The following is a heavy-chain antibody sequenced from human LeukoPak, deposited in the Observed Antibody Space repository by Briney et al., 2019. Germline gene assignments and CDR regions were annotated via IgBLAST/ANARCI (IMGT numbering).Heavy chain of an antibody. CDR3: ARGPPNWGYDY. D-gene: IGHD7-27*01. CDR2: MSPNSGDT. CDR1: GGTFSSYA. V-gene: IGHV1-8*02. Sequence: ASVKVSCKASGGTFSSYAINWVRQATGQRPEWMGWMSPNSGDTGYAQKFQGRVTMTRNTSISTAYMELSSLRSDDTAVYYCARGPPNWGYDYWGPGTLVTVSS. J-gene: IGHJ4*02.